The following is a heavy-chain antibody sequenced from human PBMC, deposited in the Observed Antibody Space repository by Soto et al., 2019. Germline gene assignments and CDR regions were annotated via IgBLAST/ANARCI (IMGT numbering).Heavy chain of an antibody. CDR3: ARDGEDIVVVVAATSVYFDY. CDR1: GYTFTSYY. D-gene: IGHD2-15*01. V-gene: IGHV1-46*01. CDR2: INPSGGST. J-gene: IGHJ4*02. Sequence: DSVKVSCKASGYTFTSYYMHWVRQAPGQGLEWMGIINPSGGSTSYAQKFQGRVTMTRDTSTSTVYMELSSLRSEDTAVYYCARDGEDIVVVVAATSVYFDYWGQGTLVTVSS.